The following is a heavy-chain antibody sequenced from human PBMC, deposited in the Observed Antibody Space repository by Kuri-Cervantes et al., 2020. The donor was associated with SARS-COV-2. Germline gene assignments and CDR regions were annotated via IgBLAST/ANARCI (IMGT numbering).Heavy chain of an antibody. CDR3: ARESRVSSFDP. V-gene: IGHV3-9*01. CDR1: GFTFDDYA. Sequence: GGSLRLSCAASGFTFDDYAMHWVRQAPGKGLEWVSGISWNSGSIGYADSVKGRFTISRDNAKNSLYLQMNSLRAEDTALYYCARESRVSSFDPWGQGNLV. D-gene: IGHD3-16*02. CDR2: ISWNSGSI. J-gene: IGHJ5*02.